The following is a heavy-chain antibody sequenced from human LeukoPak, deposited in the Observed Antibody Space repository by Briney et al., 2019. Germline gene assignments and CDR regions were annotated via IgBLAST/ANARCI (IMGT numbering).Heavy chain of an antibody. CDR1: GYTFTDYY. V-gene: IGHV1-2*02. CDR3: ARGSYGYD. CDR2: INPNPNSGGT. D-gene: IGHD1-26*01. Sequence: VASVKVSCKASGYTFTDYYLHWVRQAPGQGLEWVGWINPNPNSGGTSYAQKFQGRVTMTRDTSINTAYMELSGLRSDDTAVYFCARGSYGYDWGQGTLVTVSS. J-gene: IGHJ4*02.